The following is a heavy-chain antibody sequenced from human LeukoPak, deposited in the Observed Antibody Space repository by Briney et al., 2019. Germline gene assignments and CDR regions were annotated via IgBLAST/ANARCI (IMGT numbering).Heavy chain of an antibody. Sequence: SETLSLTCAVSGGSISSSNYYWGWIRQPPGKGLEWIGTIFYSGSTYYNPSLKSRVTISVDTSKNQFSLKLSSVTAADTAVYYCAREHHYYGSGTRFDPWGQGTLVTVSS. CDR1: GGSISSSNYY. J-gene: IGHJ5*02. CDR2: IFYSGST. CDR3: AREHHYYGSGTRFDP. V-gene: IGHV4-39*07. D-gene: IGHD3-10*01.